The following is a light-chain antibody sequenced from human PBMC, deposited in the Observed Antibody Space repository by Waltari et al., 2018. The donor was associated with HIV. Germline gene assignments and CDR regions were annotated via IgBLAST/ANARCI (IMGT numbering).Light chain of an antibody. CDR1: RSLLDSSNNKNY. V-gene: IGKV4-1*01. CDR3: QQYYSTPYS. J-gene: IGKJ2*03. Sequence: DTVWTQSPDPLAVPLGVRSTFHCKSGRSLLDSSNNKNYLAWYQQKPGQPPKLLVYWASTRESGVPDRFSGSGSGTYFTLTITSLQAEDVAVYYCQQYYSTPYSFGQGAKLEIK. CDR2: WAS.